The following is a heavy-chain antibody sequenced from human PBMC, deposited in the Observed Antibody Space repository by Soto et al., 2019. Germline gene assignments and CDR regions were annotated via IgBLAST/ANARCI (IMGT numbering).Heavy chain of an antibody. D-gene: IGHD5-18*01. CDR1: GGSISSGGYY. J-gene: IGHJ4*02. CDR3: ARSGYSYGPNPLLY. V-gene: IGHV4-31*03. CDR2: IYYSGST. Sequence: TLSLTFTVSGGSISSGGYYWSFIRQHPGKGLEWIGYIYYSGSTYYNPSLKSRVTISVDTSKNQFSLKLSSVTDADTAVYYCARSGYSYGPNPLLYWGQGTLVTVSS.